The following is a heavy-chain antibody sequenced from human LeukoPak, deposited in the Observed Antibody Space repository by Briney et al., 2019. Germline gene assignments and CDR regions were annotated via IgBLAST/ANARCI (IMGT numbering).Heavy chain of an antibody. J-gene: IGHJ4*02. D-gene: IGHD3-22*01. Sequence: SVKVSCKASGGTFSSYAISWVRQAPGQGLEWMGGIIPIFGTANYAQKFQGRVTITADKSTSTAYMELSSLRSEDTAVYYCAREPTLYYYDSSGYYPGGYFDYWGQGTLVTVSS. CDR2: IIPIFGTA. V-gene: IGHV1-69*06. CDR1: GGTFSSYA. CDR3: AREPTLYYYDSSGYYPGGYFDY.